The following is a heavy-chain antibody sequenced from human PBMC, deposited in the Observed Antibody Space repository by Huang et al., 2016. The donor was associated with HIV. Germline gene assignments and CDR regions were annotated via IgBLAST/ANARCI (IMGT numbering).Heavy chain of an antibody. CDR2: IYPGDSDT. CDR3: ARSTSGYYYRTDY. Sequence: EVQLAQSGAEVKKPGESLKISCKGSGFSFTNYWIGWVRQMPGKGLEWMEIIYPGDSDTKYSPSFQGQVTISADKSSSTAYLQWSSLKASDTAMYYCARSTSGYYYRTDYWGQGTLVTVSS. CDR1: GFSFTNYW. J-gene: IGHJ4*02. D-gene: IGHD3-22*01. V-gene: IGHV5-51*01.